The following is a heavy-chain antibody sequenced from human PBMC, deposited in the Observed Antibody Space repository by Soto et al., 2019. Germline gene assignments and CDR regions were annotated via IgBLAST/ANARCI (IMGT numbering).Heavy chain of an antibody. D-gene: IGHD3-22*01. CDR1: GGSISSGGYY. CDR2: IYYSGST. CDR3: ARVGCYDGSGYNAFGV. J-gene: IGHJ3*01. V-gene: IGHV4-31*03. Sequence: QVQLQESGPGLVKPSQTLSLTCTVSGGSISSGGYYWSWIRQHPGKGLEWIGYIYYSGSTYYNPSVKSRVTLSVDTSKSQFSLKLSSVTAADTAVYYCARVGCYDGSGYNAFGVWGQGTLVTVSS.